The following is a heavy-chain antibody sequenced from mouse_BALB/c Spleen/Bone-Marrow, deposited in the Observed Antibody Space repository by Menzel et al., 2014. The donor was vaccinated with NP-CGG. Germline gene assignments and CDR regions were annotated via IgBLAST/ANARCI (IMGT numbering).Heavy chain of an antibody. CDR2: IWTGGST. D-gene: IGHD2-14*01. CDR1: GFSLTNYG. CDR3: ARRYDASYALDY. J-gene: IGHJ4*01. Sequence: QVQLQQSGPGLVQPSQSLPITCTVSGFSLTNYGVHWVRQSPGKGLEWLGVIWTGGSTDYNAAFISRLSISKDNSKSQVFFKMNSLQANDTAIYYCARRYDASYALDYWGQGTSVTVSS. V-gene: IGHV2-2*02.